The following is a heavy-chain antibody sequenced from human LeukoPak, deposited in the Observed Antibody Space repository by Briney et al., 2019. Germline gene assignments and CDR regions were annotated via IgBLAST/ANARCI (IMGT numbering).Heavy chain of an antibody. CDR2: NYHSGSS. J-gene: IGHJ5*02. V-gene: IGHV4-38-2*02. D-gene: IGHD3-22*01. CDR1: GYSISSGYY. Sequence: PSDTLSLTCTVSGYSISSGYYWGWIRQPPGKGLGWIGSNYHSGSSYYNPSLKSRVSISVDTSKNQFSLKLSSVTAADTAVYYCARVRVDSRGYYEEDWFDPWGQGTLVTVSS. CDR3: ARVRVDSRGYYEEDWFDP.